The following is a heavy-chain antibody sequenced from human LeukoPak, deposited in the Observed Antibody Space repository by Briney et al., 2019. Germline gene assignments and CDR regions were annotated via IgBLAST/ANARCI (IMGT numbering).Heavy chain of an antibody. J-gene: IGHJ4*02. CDR1: GGSFSGYY. CDR3: ATRGYSSGWTDY. Sequence: RSSETLSLTCAVYGGSFSGYYWSWIRQPPGKGLEWIGEINHSGSTNYNPSLKSRVTISVDTSKNQFSLKLSSVTAADTAVYYCATRGYSSGWTDYWGQGTLVTVSS. V-gene: IGHV4-34*01. CDR2: INHSGST. D-gene: IGHD6-19*01.